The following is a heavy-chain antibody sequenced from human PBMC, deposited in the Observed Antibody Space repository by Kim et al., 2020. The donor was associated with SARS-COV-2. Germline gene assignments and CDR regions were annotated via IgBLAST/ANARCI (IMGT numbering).Heavy chain of an antibody. V-gene: IGHV3-7*01. D-gene: IGHD3-10*02. J-gene: IGHJ4*02. CDR2: IRQDGREK. CDR3: ARCSTGADYRDV. CDR1: GFSFSAYW. Sequence: GGSLRLSCSASGFSFSAYWMNWVRQAPGKGLEWVADIRQDGREKHYVDSVEGRFTVSRDNAKNILYLQMNSLRGEDTAVYYCARCSTGADYRDVWGQGTPVTVSS.